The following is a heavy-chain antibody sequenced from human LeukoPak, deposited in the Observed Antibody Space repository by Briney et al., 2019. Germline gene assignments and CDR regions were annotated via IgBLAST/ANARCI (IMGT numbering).Heavy chain of an antibody. Sequence: GGSLRLSCAASGFTFSSYAMSWVRQAPGKGLEWVSAISGSGGSTYYADSVKGRFTFSRDNSKNTLYLQMNSLRAEDTAVYYCAKDSRRYCSSTSCSSYWGQGTLVTVSS. CDR1: GFTFSSYA. D-gene: IGHD2-2*01. CDR2: ISGSGGST. J-gene: IGHJ4*02. CDR3: AKDSRRYCSSTSCSSY. V-gene: IGHV3-23*01.